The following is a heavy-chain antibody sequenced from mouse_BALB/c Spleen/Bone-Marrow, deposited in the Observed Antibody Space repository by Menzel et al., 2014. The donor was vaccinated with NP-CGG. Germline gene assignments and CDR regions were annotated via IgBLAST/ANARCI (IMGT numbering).Heavy chain of an antibody. CDR3: ARGGDYGFMDY. V-gene: IGHV1-54*01. CDR1: GYAFTNYL. D-gene: IGHD1-2*01. CDR2: INPGSGGT. J-gene: IGHJ4*01. Sequence: QVQLQQSGAELVRPGTSVKVSCKASGYAFTNYLIEWVKQRPGQGLEWIGVINPGSGGTNYNEEFKGKATLTADKSSSTAYMQLSSLTSDDSAVYFCARGGDYGFMDYWGQGTSVTVSS.